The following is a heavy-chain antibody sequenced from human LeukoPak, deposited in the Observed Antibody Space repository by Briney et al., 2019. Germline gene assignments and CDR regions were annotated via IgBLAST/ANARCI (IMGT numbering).Heavy chain of an antibody. CDR3: ARDLGIAAAGTFPSDY. CDR1: GYTFTGYY. CDR2: INPNSGGT. D-gene: IGHD6-13*01. V-gene: IGHV1-2*06. J-gene: IGHJ4*02. Sequence: GASVKVSCKASGYTFTGYYMHWVRQAPGQGLEWMGRINPNSGGTNYAQKFQGRVTMTRETSISTAYMELSRLRSDDTAVCYCARDLGIAAAGTFPSDYWGQGTLVTVSS.